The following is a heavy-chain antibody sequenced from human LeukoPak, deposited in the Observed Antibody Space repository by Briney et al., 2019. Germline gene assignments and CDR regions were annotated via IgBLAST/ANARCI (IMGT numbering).Heavy chain of an antibody. CDR2: INAGDSET. Sequence: GESLKISCWGSGYSFTSYWIAWVRQMPGKGLEWMGLINAGDSETRYSPSFQGQVSTSVDRSSSTAYLQWGSLKASDTAMYCCARHKAGANSFDPWGQGTLVTVSS. J-gene: IGHJ5*02. D-gene: IGHD4/OR15-4a*01. CDR1: GYSFTSYW. V-gene: IGHV5-51*01. CDR3: ARHKAGANSFDP.